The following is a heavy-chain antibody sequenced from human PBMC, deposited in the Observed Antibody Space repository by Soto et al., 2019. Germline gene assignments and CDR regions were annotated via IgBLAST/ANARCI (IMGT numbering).Heavy chain of an antibody. D-gene: IGHD1-26*01. CDR2: GYYDGST. V-gene: IGHV4-59*02. CDR1: GDSVSSYY. J-gene: IGHJ6*02. CDR3: ARGRRSPTVYYGLDV. Sequence: QVQLQESGPGLVKPSETLSLTCSVSGDSVSSYYWSWIRQPPGKGLEWIGHGYYDGSTNYNPSLETRVTISIDTSKHQVSLKLNSVTAADTAVYHCARGRRSPTVYYGLDVWGQGTTVAVSS.